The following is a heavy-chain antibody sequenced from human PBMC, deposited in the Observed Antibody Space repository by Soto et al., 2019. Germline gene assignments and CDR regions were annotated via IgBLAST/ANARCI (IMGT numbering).Heavy chain of an antibody. J-gene: IGHJ6*02. D-gene: IGHD5-12*01. CDR2: INPNSGGT. CDR1: GYTFTGYY. Sequence: ASVKVSCKASGYTFTGYYMHWVRQAPGQGLEWMGWINPNSGGTNYAQKFQGWVTMTRDTSISTAYMELSRLRSDDTAVYYCAREGYSGYEKGAYGMDVWGQGTTVTVSS. V-gene: IGHV1-2*04. CDR3: AREGYSGYEKGAYGMDV.